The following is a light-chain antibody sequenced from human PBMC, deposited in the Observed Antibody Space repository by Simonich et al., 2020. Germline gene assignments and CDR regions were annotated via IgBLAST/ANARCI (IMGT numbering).Light chain of an antibody. V-gene: IGKV4-1*01. CDR3: QQYYSTPPIT. CDR1: QSVLYSSNNKNY. J-gene: IGKJ3*01. CDR2: WAS. Sequence: DIVMTQSPDSLAVSLGERATINCKSSQSVLYSSNNKNYLAWYPQKPGQPPKLLIYWASTREAGVPDRVIGSGSGTDVTLTISSLQAEDVAVYYCQQYYSTPPITFGPGTKVDIK.